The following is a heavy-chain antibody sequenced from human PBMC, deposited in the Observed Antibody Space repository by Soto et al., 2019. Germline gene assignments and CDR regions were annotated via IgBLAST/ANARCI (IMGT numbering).Heavy chain of an antibody. CDR3: AKTIYRGNSLDYYYFGMDV. V-gene: IGHV3-23*01. D-gene: IGHD2-21*02. Sequence: PGGSLRLSCAASGFTFSDYAIIWIRQVPGKGLEWVSAIRGSGGTTYYADSVRGRFTISRDNSKNTLYLQMNSLRAEDTAVYYCAKTIYRGNSLDYYYFGMDVWGQGTTVTVSS. CDR2: IRGSGGTT. J-gene: IGHJ6*02. CDR1: GFTFSDYA.